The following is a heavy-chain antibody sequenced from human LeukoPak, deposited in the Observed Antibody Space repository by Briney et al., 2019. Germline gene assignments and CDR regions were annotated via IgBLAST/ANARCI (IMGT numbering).Heavy chain of an antibody. CDR2: IHHTGSA. Sequence: SETLSLTCTVSGDSVTGDTYYWTWIRQPPGKGLEWIGYIHHTGSANYNPSLKSRVTMSVDTSKNQFSLRLSSMTAADTAVYYCARDRLGLSPDYWGQGTLVTVSS. J-gene: IGHJ4*02. CDR1: GDSVTGDTYY. D-gene: IGHD3-10*01. V-gene: IGHV4-61*01. CDR3: ARDRLGLSPDY.